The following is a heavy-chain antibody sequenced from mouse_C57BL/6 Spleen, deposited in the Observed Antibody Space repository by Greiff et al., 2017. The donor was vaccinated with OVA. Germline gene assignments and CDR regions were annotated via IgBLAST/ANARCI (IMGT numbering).Heavy chain of an antibody. V-gene: IGHV1-26*01. CDR1: GYTFTDYY. J-gene: IGHJ3*01. CDR2: INPNNGGT. Sequence: VQLQQSGPELVKPGASVKISCKASGYTFTDYYMNWVKQSHGKSLEWIGDINPNNGGTSYNQKFKGKATLTVDKSSSTAYMELRSLTSEDSAVYYCARDGYYDYDGGFAYWGQGTLVTVSA. CDR3: ARDGYYDYDGGFAY. D-gene: IGHD2-4*01.